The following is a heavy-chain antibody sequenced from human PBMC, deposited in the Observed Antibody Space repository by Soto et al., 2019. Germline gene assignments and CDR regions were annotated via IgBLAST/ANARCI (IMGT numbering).Heavy chain of an antibody. D-gene: IGHD5-18*01. CDR1: GFTFSSYS. CDR3: ARANSYGYYFDY. CDR2: ISSSSSYI. V-gene: IGHV3-21*01. J-gene: IGHJ4*02. Sequence: PGGSLRLSCAASGFTFSSYSMNWVRQVPGKGLEWVSSISSSSSYIYYADSVKGRFTISRDNAKNSLYLQMNSLRAEDTAVYYCARANSYGYYFDYWGQGTLVTVSS.